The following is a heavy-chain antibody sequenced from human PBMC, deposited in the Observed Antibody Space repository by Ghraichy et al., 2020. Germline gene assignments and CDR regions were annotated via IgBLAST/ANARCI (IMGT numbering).Heavy chain of an antibody. CDR2: IIPIFGTA. Sequence: SVKVSCKASGGTFSSYAISWVRQAPGQGLEWMGGIIPIFGTANYAQKFQGRVTITADESTSTAYMELSSLRSEDTAVYYCAGGPIGVLRFLEWLLPFDYWGQGTLVTVSS. CDR1: GGTFSSYA. J-gene: IGHJ4*02. CDR3: AGGPIGVLRFLEWLLPFDY. V-gene: IGHV1-69*13. D-gene: IGHD3-3*01.